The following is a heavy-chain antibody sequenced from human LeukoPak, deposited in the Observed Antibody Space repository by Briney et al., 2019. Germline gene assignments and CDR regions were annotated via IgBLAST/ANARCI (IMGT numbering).Heavy chain of an antibody. Sequence: PGGSLRLSCAASGLTFSDYCMSWIRQAPGKGLEWVAYISSSGNTRYYADSVKGRFTISRDNAKNSLYLQMNSLRAEDTAVYYCAWGGMAAFDSWGQGTLVTVSS. V-gene: IGHV3-11*04. CDR2: ISSSGNTR. CDR1: GLTFSDYC. J-gene: IGHJ4*02. CDR3: AWGGMAAFDS. D-gene: IGHD3-16*01.